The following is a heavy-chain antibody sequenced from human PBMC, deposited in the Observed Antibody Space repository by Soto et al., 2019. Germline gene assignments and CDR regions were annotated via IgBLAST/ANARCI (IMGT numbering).Heavy chain of an antibody. CDR1: GDTFTDYY. CDR3: ARGGNVVVVTAALDY. J-gene: IGHJ4*02. CDR2: VNPSGGHT. D-gene: IGHD2-21*02. V-gene: IGHV1-46*01. Sequence: QVQLVQSGAEVKKPGASVKVSCKASGDTFTDYYIHWVRQAPGQGLEWMGTVNPSGGHTTYAQHFLGRVTVNSVTSTSTLYRELTSLTSEDTAVYYCARGGNVVVVTAALDYWGQGTLVTVSS.